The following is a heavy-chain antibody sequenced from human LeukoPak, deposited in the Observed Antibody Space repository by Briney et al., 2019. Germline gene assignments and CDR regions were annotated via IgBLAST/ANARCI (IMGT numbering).Heavy chain of an antibody. V-gene: IGHV4-34*01. J-gene: IGHJ4*02. CDR3: ARRGFGDGYNV. CDR2: INHSGST. D-gene: IGHD5-24*01. CDR1: GGSLSGYY. Sequence: SETLSLTCAVYGGSLSGYYWSWIRQPPGKGLEWIGEINHSGSTNYNPSLKSRVTISVDTSKNQFSLKLSSVTAADTAVYYCARRGFGDGYNVWGQGTLVTVSS.